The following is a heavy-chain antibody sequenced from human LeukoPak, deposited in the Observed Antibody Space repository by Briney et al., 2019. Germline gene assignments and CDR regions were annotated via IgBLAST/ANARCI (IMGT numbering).Heavy chain of an antibody. CDR3: ARELPSPAGWLDP. Sequence: SETLSLTCTVSGGSISSYYWSWIRQPPGKGLEWIGYIYYSGSTNYNPSLKSRVTISVDTSKNQFSLKLSSVTAADTAVYYCARELPSPAGWLDPWGQGTLVTVSS. CDR2: IYYSGST. D-gene: IGHD3-10*01. J-gene: IGHJ5*02. V-gene: IGHV4-59*01. CDR1: GGSISSYY.